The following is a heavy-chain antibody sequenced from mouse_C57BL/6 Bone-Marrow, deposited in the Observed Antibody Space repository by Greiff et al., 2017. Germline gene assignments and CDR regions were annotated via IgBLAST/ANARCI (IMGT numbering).Heavy chain of an antibody. CDR2: IYPGSGNT. J-gene: IGHJ2*01. D-gene: IGHD1-1*02. CDR1: GYTFTDYY. CDR3: ARGWDY. Sequence: VKLQESGAELVRPGASVKLSCKASGYTFTDYYINWVKQRPGQGLEWIARIYPGSGNTYYNEKFKGKATLTAEKSSSTAYMQLSSLTSEDSAVYFCARGWDYGGQGTTLTVSS. V-gene: IGHV1-76*01.